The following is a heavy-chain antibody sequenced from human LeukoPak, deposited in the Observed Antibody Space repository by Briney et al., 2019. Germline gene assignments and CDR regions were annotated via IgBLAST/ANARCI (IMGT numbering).Heavy chain of an antibody. CDR3: ARERLQGNWFDP. CDR2: INPSGGST. Sequence: ASVKVSCTASGYTFTSYYMHWVRQAPGQGLEWMGIINPSGGSTSYAQKFQGRVTMTRDTSTSTVYMELSSLRSEDTAVYYCARERLQGNWFDPWGQGTLVTVSS. D-gene: IGHD4-11*01. V-gene: IGHV1-46*01. CDR1: GYTFTSYY. J-gene: IGHJ5*02.